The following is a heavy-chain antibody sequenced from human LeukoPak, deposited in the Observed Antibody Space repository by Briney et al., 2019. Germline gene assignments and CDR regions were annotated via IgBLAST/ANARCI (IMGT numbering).Heavy chain of an antibody. V-gene: IGHV5-51*01. D-gene: IGHD1-26*01. CDR3: ARREWANSGSYGDAFDI. J-gene: IGHJ3*02. CDR2: IFPGDSDT. CDR1: GYSFTSYW. Sequence: GESLKISCQGSGYSFTSYWIGWVRQMPGKGLEWMGIIFPGDSDTRYSPSFQGQVTISADKSISTAYLQWSSLKASDTAMYYCARREWANSGSYGDAFDIWGQGTTVTVSS.